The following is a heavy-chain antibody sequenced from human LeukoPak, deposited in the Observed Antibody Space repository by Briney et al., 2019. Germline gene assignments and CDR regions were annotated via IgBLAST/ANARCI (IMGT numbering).Heavy chain of an antibody. J-gene: IGHJ4*02. CDR3: ARGRGGGYFDY. V-gene: IGHV3-21*01. CDR2: ISSSSSYI. CDR1: GFTFSSYW. Sequence: GGSLRLSCAVSGFTFSSYWIHWVRQAPGKGLEWVSSISSSSSYIYYADSVKGRFTISRDNAKNSLYLQMNSLRAEHTAVYYCARGRGGGYFDYWGQGTLVTVSS. D-gene: IGHD3-16*01.